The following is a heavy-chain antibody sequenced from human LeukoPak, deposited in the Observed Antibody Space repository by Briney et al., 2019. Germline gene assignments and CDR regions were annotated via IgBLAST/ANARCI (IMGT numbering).Heavy chain of an antibody. CDR3: ARMGDVGELYDAFDI. Sequence: PSETLSLTCTVSGGSTNSGSYYWSWIRQPAGKGLEWIGRIYTSGSTSYNPSLKSRVTISVDTSKNQFSLKLSSVTAADTAVYYCARMGDVGELYDAFDIWGQGTMVTVSS. V-gene: IGHV4-61*02. CDR1: GGSTNSGSYY. CDR2: IYTSGST. D-gene: IGHD3-16*01. J-gene: IGHJ3*02.